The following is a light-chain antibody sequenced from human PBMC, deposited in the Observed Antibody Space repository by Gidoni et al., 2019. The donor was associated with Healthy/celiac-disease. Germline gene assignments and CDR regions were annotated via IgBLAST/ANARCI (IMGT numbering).Light chain of an antibody. V-gene: IGLV8-61*01. CDR1: SGSVSTSYS. CDR3: VLYMGSGIWV. Sequence: QTVVTQEPSFSVSPGGTVTLTCGLSSGSVSTSYSPSWYHQTPGQAPRTLIYSTNTRSSGVPDRFSGSILGNKAALTITGAQADDESDYYCVLYMGSGIWVFGGGTKLTVL. J-gene: IGLJ3*02. CDR2: STN.